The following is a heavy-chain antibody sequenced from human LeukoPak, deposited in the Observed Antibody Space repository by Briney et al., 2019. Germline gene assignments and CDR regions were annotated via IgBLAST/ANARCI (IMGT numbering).Heavy chain of an antibody. Sequence: GASLRLSCAASGFTFSSYGMHWVRQAPGQGLEWVSSISGGGASTYYADSVKGRFTITRDNAKNSLYLQMNSLRAEDTAVYYCARDFWAHWYFDPWGRGGLVTVSS. CDR2: ISGGGAST. CDR1: GFTFSSYG. D-gene: IGHD3-3*01. V-gene: IGHV3-21*01. J-gene: IGHJ2*01. CDR3: ARDFWAHWYFDP.